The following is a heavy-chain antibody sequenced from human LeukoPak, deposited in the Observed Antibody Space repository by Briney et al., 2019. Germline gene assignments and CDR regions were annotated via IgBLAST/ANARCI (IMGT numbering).Heavy chain of an antibody. CDR2: ISSSSSTI. D-gene: IGHD4-11*01. J-gene: IGHJ4*02. CDR3: ARPDHDYSNYLDY. CDR1: VFPFSRYS. Sequence: GGSLRLSCTTSVFPFSRYSMNWVRQAPGKGLEWVSYISSSSSTIYYADSVKGRFTISRDNAKNSLYLQMNSLRAEDTAVYYCARPDHDYSNYLDYWGQGTLVTVSS. V-gene: IGHV3-48*01.